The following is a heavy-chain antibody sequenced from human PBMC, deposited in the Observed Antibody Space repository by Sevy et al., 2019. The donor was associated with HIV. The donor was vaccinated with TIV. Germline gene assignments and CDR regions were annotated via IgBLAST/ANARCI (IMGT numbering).Heavy chain of an antibody. V-gene: IGHV3-11*01. CDR2: ISSSGSTI. J-gene: IGHJ5*02. D-gene: IGHD5-18*01. Sequence: GGSLRLSCAASGFTFSDYYMSWIRQAPAKGLEWVSYISSSGSTIYYADSVKGRFTISRDNAKNSLYLQMNSLRAEDTAVYYCARPYSYGHNWFDPWGQGTLVTVSS. CDR1: GFTFSDYY. CDR3: ARPYSYGHNWFDP.